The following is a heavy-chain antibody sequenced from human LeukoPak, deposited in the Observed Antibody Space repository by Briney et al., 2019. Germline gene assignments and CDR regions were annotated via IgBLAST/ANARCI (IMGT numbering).Heavy chain of an antibody. D-gene: IGHD2-21*02. CDR2: IYTSENT. CDR1: GGYIGSYY. J-gene: IGHJ4*02. CDR3: ARGGFYCGGDCYVDY. V-gene: IGHV4-4*07. Sequence: SETLSLTCTVSGGYIGSYYWSWIRQPAGKGLEWIGRIYTSENTDYNPSLKSRVTMSVDMSTSQFSLRLTSVTAADTAVYYCARGGFYCGGDCYVDYWGQGTLVTVSS.